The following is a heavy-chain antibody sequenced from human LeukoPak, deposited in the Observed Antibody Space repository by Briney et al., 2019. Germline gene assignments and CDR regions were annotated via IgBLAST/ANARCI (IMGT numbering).Heavy chain of an antibody. J-gene: IGHJ4*02. CDR2: ISGSGGST. CDR1: EFTFSSYA. D-gene: IGHD3-22*01. V-gene: IGHV3-23*01. Sequence: GGSLRLSCAASEFTFSSYAMSWVRQAPGKGLEWVSAISGSGGSTYYADSVKGRFTISRDNSKNTLYLQMNSLRAEDTAVYYCAKDEYYYDSSGYYVRWGQGTLVTVSS. CDR3: AKDEYYYDSSGYYVR.